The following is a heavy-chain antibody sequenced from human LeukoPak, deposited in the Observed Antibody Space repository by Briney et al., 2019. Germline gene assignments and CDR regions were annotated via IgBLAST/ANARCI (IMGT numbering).Heavy chain of an antibody. CDR1: GYSFTTYG. J-gene: IGHJ4*02. D-gene: IGHD1-26*01. CDR2: ISAYNGNT. CDR3: ARDRGEAAGGSYFDYFDY. Sequence: GASVKVSCKASGYSFTTYGISWVRRAPGQGLEWMGWISAYNGNTNYAQKLQGRVTMTTDTSTTTVYMELSSLRSEDTAVYYCARDRGEAAGGSYFDYFDYWGQGTLVTVSS. V-gene: IGHV1-18*01.